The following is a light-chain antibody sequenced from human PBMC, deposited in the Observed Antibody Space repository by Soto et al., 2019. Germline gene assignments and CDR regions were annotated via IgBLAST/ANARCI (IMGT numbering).Light chain of an antibody. CDR2: GAS. CDR1: QSVSSN. CDR3: QQYEKWPPSIT. Sequence: EIVMTPSPATLSVSPGERATLSCRASQSVSSNLAWYQQKPGQAPRLLIYGASTRATGISARFSGGGSGTEFTLTISSLQSEDFALYFCQQYEKWPPSITFGQGTRLEIK. V-gene: IGKV3-15*01. J-gene: IGKJ5*01.